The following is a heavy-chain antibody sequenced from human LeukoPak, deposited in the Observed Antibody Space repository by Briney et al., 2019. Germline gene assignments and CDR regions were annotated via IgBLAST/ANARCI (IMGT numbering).Heavy chain of an antibody. D-gene: IGHD2-21*01. CDR3: TRGPILLWIHNGMDV. V-gene: IGHV3-49*04. Sequence: GGSLRLACRASGFISGDHAMRWVRQAPGKGREWVGFIRSKACGCTTEYAASVKGRFTISRDGSKSIAYLQMNSLKTEHTAFYYCTRGPILLWIHNGMDVWGQGTTVTVSS. CDR2: IRSKACGCTT. J-gene: IGHJ6*02. CDR1: GFISGDHA.